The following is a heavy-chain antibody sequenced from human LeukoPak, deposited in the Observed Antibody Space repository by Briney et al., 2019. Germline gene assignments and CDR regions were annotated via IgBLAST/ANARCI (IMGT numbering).Heavy chain of an antibody. V-gene: IGHV3-7*03. CDR3: LVRALDY. CDR1: GFIFSNYW. CDR2: MKQDGREK. J-gene: IGHJ4*02. Sequence: GGSLRLSCAASGFIFSNYWMSWVRQAPGKGLEWAANMKQDGREKYLVDSVKGRFTISRDNAKNTVYLQMNSLRAEDTAVYYCLVRALDYWGQGTLVTVSS.